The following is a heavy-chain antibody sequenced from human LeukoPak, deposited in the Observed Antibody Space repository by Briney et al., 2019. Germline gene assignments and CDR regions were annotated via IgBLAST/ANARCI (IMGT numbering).Heavy chain of an antibody. V-gene: IGHV3-53*01. Sequence: GGTLRLSCAASGFTFSTYGMSWVRQAPGKGLEWVSVIYSGGSTYYADSVKGRFTISRDNSKNTLYLQMNSLRAEDTAVYYCARLYGGNSRGDYWGQGTLVTVSS. D-gene: IGHD4-23*01. CDR3: ARLYGGNSRGDY. CDR2: IYSGGST. CDR1: GFTFSTYG. J-gene: IGHJ4*02.